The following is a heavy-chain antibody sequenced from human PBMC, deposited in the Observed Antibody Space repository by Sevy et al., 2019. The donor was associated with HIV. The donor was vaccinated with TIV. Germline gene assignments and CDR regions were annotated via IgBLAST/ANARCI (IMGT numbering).Heavy chain of an antibody. CDR1: GFTFSSYA. V-gene: IGHV3-33*01. D-gene: IGHD3-3*01. Sequence: GGSQRLSCAASGFTFSSYAIHWVRQAPGKGLEWVAVIWYDGTNEYYADSVKGRFTISRDNSKNTQYLQMNSLRAEDTAVYYCAREGLLEWLFSFDYWGQGTLVTVSS. CDR3: AREGLLEWLFSFDY. J-gene: IGHJ4*02. CDR2: IWYDGTNE.